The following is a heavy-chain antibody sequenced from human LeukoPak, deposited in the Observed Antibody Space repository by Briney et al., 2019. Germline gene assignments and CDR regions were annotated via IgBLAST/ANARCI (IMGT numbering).Heavy chain of an antibody. J-gene: IGHJ6*03. CDR1: GFSFSDYY. D-gene: IGHD3-9*01. V-gene: IGHV3-11*01. CDR2: VSRTGNTI. CDR3: AKQGRDWLRDYYYYMDV. Sequence: GGSLRLSCAASGFSFSDYYMSWIRQAPGKGLEWVSYVSRTGNTIYYADSVKGRFTISRDNAKNSLYLQMNSLRAEDTAVYYCAKQGRDWLRDYYYYMDVWGKGTTVTISS.